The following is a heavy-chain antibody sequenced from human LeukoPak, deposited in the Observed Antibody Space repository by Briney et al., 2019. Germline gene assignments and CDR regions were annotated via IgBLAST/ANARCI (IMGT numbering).Heavy chain of an antibody. J-gene: IGHJ5*02. D-gene: IGHD3-3*01. CDR2: IIPIFGTA. CDR3: ARGHRITIFGVASSWFDP. Sequence: SVNVSCKASGGTFSSYAISWVRQAPGQGLEWMGGIIPIFGTANYAQKFQGRVTITADESTSTAYMELSSLRSEDTAVYYCARGHRITIFGVASSWFDPWGQGTLVTVSS. V-gene: IGHV1-69*13. CDR1: GGTFSSYA.